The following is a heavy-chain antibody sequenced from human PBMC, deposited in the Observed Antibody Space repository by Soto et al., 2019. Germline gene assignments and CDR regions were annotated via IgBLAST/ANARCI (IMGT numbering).Heavy chain of an antibody. CDR3: AKVIAAAAFDY. D-gene: IGHD6-13*01. Sequence: QVQLVESGGGVVQPGRSLRLSCAASGFTFSSYGMHWVRQAPGKGLEWVAVISDDGSNKYYADSVKGRFTISRDNSKNTLYLQMNSLRAEDTAVYYCAKVIAAAAFDYWGQGTLVTVSS. CDR1: GFTFSSYG. J-gene: IGHJ4*02. CDR2: ISDDGSNK. V-gene: IGHV3-30*18.